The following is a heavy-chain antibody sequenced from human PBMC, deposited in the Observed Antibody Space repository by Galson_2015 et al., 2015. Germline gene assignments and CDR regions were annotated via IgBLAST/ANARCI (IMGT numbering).Heavy chain of an antibody. D-gene: IGHD6-19*01. CDR1: GFTFSSYG. CDR3: AKDQLDNSSGWLFDY. J-gene: IGHJ4*02. CDR2: ISYDGSNK. Sequence: SLRLSCAASGFTFSSYGIHWVRQAPGKGLEWVAVISYDGSNKYYADSVKGRFTISRDNSKNTQYLQMNSLRAEDTAVYYCAKDQLDNSSGWLFDYWGQGTLVTVSS. V-gene: IGHV3-30*18.